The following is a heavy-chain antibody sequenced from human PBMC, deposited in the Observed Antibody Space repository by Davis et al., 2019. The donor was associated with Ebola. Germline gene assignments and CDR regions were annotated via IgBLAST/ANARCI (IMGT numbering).Heavy chain of an antibody. CDR1: GGTFSSYA. CDR2: IIPILDIA. CDR3: ARGIAARFGMDV. J-gene: IGHJ6*02. Sequence: SVKVSCKASGGTFSSYAISWVRQAPGQGLEWMGRIIPILDIANYAQKFQGRVTITADKSTSTAYMELSSLRSEDTAVYYCARGIAARFGMDVWGQGTTVTVSS. V-gene: IGHV1-69*04. D-gene: IGHD6-6*01.